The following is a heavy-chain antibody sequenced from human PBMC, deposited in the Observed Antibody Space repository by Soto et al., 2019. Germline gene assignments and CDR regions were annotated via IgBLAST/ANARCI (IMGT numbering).Heavy chain of an antibody. CDR1: GFTFGIYA. J-gene: IGHJ4*02. CDR2: ISGSGGSI. V-gene: IGHV3-23*01. CDR3: ARVAPEYSSTPRRFDF. Sequence: LRLSCAASGFTFGIYAMSWVRQAPGKGLEWVSSISGSGGSIYYAHSVKGRFTISRDKTKNTLDLQMNSLRAEDTAVYHCARVAPEYSSTPRRFDFWGQGTLVTVSS. D-gene: IGHD6-13*01.